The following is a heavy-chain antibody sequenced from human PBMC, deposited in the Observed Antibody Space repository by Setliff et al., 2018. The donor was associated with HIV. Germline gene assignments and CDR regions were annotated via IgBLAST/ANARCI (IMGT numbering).Heavy chain of an antibody. J-gene: IGHJ4*02. D-gene: IGHD6-6*01. V-gene: IGHV4-59*11. CDR3: ARGLATSSRSSLVY. Sequence: PSETLSLTCTVSGGSISSHYWSWIRQPPGKGLEWIGYIYYSGGTKYNPSLESRVTISVDTSKKHFSLNLSSVTAADTAVYYCARGLATSSRSSLVYWGQGILVTVSS. CDR1: GGSISSHY. CDR2: IYYSGGT.